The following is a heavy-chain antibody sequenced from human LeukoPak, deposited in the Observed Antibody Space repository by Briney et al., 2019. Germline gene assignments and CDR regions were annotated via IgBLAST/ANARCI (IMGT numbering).Heavy chain of an antibody. CDR2: IKQDGSEK. D-gene: IGHD6-6*01. J-gene: IGHJ4*02. V-gene: IGHV3-7*01. Sequence: GGSLRLSCAASGFTFSSYWMSWVRQAPGKGLEWVANIKQDGSEKYYVDSVKGRFTISRDNAKKSLYLQMNFLRAEDTAVYYCARGSWQLAEEVYWGQGTLVTVSS. CDR3: ARGSWQLAEEVY. CDR1: GFTFSSYW.